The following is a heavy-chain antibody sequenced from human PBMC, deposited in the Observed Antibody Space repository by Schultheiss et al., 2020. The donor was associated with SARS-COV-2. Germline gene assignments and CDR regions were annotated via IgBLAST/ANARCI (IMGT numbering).Heavy chain of an antibody. V-gene: IGHV2-70*01. D-gene: IGHD5-18*01. J-gene: IGHJ6*02. CDR1: GFSLSTSGMC. CDR3: ARIRRGYSYGNYYYYGMDV. Sequence: SGPTLVKPTQTLTLTCTFSGFSLSTSGMCVSWIRQPPGKALEWLALIYWDDDKRYSPSLKTRPTISKDTSKNQVVLTMTNMDPVDTATYYCARIRRGYSYGNYYYYGMDVWGQGTTVTVSS. CDR2: IYWDDDK.